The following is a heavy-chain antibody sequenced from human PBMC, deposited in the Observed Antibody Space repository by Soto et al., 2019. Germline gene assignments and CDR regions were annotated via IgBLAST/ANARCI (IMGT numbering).Heavy chain of an antibody. CDR1: GYSFTSYW. Sequence: LKISCKGSGYSFTSYWISWVRQMPGKGLEWMGRIDPSDSYTNYSPSFQGHVTISADKSISTAYLQWSSLKASDTAMYYCARHVPYYYGSGSYMVFFDYWGQGTLVTVS. J-gene: IGHJ4*02. CDR3: ARHVPYYYGSGSYMVFFDY. D-gene: IGHD3-10*01. V-gene: IGHV5-10-1*01. CDR2: IDPSDSYT.